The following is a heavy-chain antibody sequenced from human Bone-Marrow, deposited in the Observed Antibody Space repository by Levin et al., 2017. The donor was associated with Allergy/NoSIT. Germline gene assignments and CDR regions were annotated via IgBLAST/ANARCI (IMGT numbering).Heavy chain of an antibody. D-gene: IGHD4-17*01. J-gene: IGHJ6*02. CDR1: GFSLTTSGMC. CDR3: ARILRTTAGDYYSYGVDV. V-gene: IGHV2-70*11. CDR2: IDWDGDK. Sequence: ESGPTLVKPTQSLTLTCTFSGFSLTTSGMCVSWIRQSPGKALEWLARIDWDGDKYYNTSLQTRLTISKDPSKNQVVLTMTNMGPVDTDTYYCARILRTTAGDYYSYGVDVWGQGTTVTVSS.